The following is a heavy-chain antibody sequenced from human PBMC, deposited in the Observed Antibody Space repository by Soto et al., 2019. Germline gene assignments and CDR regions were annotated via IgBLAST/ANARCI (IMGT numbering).Heavy chain of an antibody. CDR1: GYTFTNYG. Sequence: QVQLVQSGAEVKKPGASVKVSCKASGYTFTNYGISWVRQAPGQGLEWMGWISANNGNTNYEQKLQGRFTVTSXTSTSTAYMELRSLRSDDTAVYYCARDRGSYALDYWGQGTLVTVSS. D-gene: IGHD1-26*01. CDR3: ARDRGSYALDY. J-gene: IGHJ4*02. V-gene: IGHV1-18*01. CDR2: ISANNGNT.